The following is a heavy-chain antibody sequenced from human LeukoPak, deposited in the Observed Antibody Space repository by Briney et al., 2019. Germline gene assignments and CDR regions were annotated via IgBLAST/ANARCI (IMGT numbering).Heavy chain of an antibody. J-gene: IGHJ4*02. CDR1: GFTFSSYG. V-gene: IGHV3-33*01. Sequence: GGSLRLSCAASGFTFSSYGMHWVRQAPGEGLEWVAVIWYDGSNKYYADSVKGRFTISRDNSKNTLYLQMNSLRAEDTAVYYCARDGPQQLSAGHFDYWGQGTLVTVSS. D-gene: IGHD6-13*01. CDR2: IWYDGSNK. CDR3: ARDGPQQLSAGHFDY.